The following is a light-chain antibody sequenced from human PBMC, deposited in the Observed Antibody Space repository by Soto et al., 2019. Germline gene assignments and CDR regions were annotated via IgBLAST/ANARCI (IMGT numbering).Light chain of an antibody. J-gene: IGKJ3*01. CDR1: QSVSSSY. V-gene: IGKV3-20*01. CDR2: GAS. Sequence: EIVLTQSPGTLSLSPGERATLSCRASQSVSSSYLAWYQQKPGQAPRLLIYGASSRATGIPDRFSGSGSGTDFTLTISRLQPEDFAVYYCHQYTNWPVTFGPGTKVEIK. CDR3: HQYTNWPVT.